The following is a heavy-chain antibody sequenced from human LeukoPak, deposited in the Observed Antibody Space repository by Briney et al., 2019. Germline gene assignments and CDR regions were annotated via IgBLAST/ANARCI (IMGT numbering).Heavy chain of an antibody. J-gene: IGHJ4*02. CDR2: ISSSSSYV. V-gene: IGHV3-21*01. D-gene: IGHD5-12*01. CDR3: ARDPWTNSDYDGFDY. CDR1: GFTFSSYR. Sequence: GGSLRLSCADSGFTFSSYRMNRVRQAPGRGLEWVSSISSSSSYVYYADSVKGRFTISRDNAKNSQYLQMNSLRAEDTAVYYCARDPWTNSDYDGFDYWGQGTLVTVSS.